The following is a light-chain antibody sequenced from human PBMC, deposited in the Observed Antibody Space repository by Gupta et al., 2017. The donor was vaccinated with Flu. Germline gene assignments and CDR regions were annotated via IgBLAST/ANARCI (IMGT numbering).Light chain of an antibody. CDR3: EVLNTSSDSRWV. Sequence: KKARRTCGGGVVGGKSVEWCQQKPGRTACVFVCDDTDRHSGSTEGGSGSNPGSTATMTISGVEAGEEADYYCEVLNTSSDSRWVFGGGTKLTVL. CDR2: DDT. V-gene: IGLV3-21*03. J-gene: IGLJ3*02. CDR1: VVGGKS.